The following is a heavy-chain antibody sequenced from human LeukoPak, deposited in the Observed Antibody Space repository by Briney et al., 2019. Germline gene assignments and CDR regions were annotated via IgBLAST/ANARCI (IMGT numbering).Heavy chain of an antibody. J-gene: IGHJ5*02. CDR2: ISAYNGNT. Sequence: ASVKVSCKASGYTFTSYGISWVRQAPGQGLEWMGWISAYNGNTNYAQKLQGRVTMTTDTSTSTAYMELRSLRSDDTAVYYCARGSGYCSSTSCYEGWFDPWGRGTLVTVSS. CDR3: ARGSGYCSSTSCYEGWFDP. V-gene: IGHV1-18*01. D-gene: IGHD2-2*01. CDR1: GYTFTSYG.